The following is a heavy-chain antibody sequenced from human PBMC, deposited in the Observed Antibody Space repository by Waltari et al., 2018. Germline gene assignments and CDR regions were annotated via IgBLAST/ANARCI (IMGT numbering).Heavy chain of an antibody. V-gene: IGHV3-48*03. J-gene: IGHJ4*02. CDR3: ARHGIRLGLYYFDY. CDR2: IRKSVSTI. CDR1: GFVFRSFD. Sequence: EVKLVESGGGVVQPGGSLRLSCEASGFVFRSFDMNWVRQAPGKGLEWIVHIRKSVSTIDYADSVKGRFSISRDNAKESLFLQMNSLRAEDTAVYYCARHGIRLGLYYFDYWGQGALVTVSS. D-gene: IGHD3-9*01.